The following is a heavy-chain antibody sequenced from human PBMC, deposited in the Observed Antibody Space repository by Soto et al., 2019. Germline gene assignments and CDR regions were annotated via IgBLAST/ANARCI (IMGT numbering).Heavy chain of an antibody. J-gene: IGHJ4*02. V-gene: IGHV3-33*01. CDR2: VRHDGSNI. CDR3: VREGVGSRHFYAFLDY. CDR1: GFTFSGYG. Sequence: QVQLVESGGGVVQPGRSLRLSCAATGFTFSGYGMHWVRQAPGKGLERVAVVRHDGSNIHYADFVKCRFTISRDNSKNPLDLQMNSLRAEDMALYYCVREGVGSRHFYAFLDYWGQGTLVTVSS. D-gene: IGHD3-16*01.